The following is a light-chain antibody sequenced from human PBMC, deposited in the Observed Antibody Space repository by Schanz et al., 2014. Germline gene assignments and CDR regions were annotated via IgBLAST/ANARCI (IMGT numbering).Light chain of an antibody. Sequence: QSALTQPASVSGSPGQSITISCSGTDSDIGTYNYVSWYQRHPGKAPKLMIYDVSYRPSGVSDRFSGSKSGNTASLTISGLQAEDEADYYCSSYTTSSTLGVFGGGTKVTVL. CDR3: SSYTTSSTLGV. CDR1: DSDIGTYNY. CDR2: DVS. J-gene: IGLJ3*02. V-gene: IGLV2-14*03.